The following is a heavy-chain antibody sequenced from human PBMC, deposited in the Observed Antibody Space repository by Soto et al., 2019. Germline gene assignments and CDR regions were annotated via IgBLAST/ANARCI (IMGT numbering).Heavy chain of an antibody. V-gene: IGHV1-46*01. CDR3: ARDVLGHDNYETIGYYFDH. D-gene: IGHD3-16*01. Sequence: QVQLIQFGAEVKKPGASVKVSCRSSGYTFTKFHIHWVRHAPGQGLAWMGMIDPSGGVTRDAQRFQGRITITRDPSTSRVYIELRGLTSADTAVYYCARDVLGHDNYETIGYYFDHWGPGTLVTVSS. CDR1: GYTFTKFH. J-gene: IGHJ4*02. CDR2: IDPSGGVT.